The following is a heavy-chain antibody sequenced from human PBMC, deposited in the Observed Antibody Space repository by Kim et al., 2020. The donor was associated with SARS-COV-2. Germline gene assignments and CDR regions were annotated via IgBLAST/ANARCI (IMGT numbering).Heavy chain of an antibody. J-gene: IGHJ6*02. CDR3: ARGAKERMDV. D-gene: IGHD1-26*01. V-gene: IGHV3-11*05. CDR2: YT. Sequence: YTNYADSVKGRFTISRDNAKNSLYLQMNSLRAEDTAVYYCARGAKERMDVWGQGTTVTVSS.